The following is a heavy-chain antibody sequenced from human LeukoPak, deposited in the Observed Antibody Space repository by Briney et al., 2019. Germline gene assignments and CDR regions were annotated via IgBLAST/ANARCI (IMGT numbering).Heavy chain of an antibody. CDR1: GFTFSSYE. CDR3: ARVVVVAANLDY. J-gene: IGHJ4*02. Sequence: GGSLRLSCAASGFTFSSYEMNWVRQAPGKGLEWVSYISSSGSTIYYADSVKVRFTISRDNAKNSLYLQMNSLRAEDTAVYYCARVVVVAANLDYWGQGTLVTVSS. D-gene: IGHD2-15*01. V-gene: IGHV3-48*03. CDR2: ISSSGSTI.